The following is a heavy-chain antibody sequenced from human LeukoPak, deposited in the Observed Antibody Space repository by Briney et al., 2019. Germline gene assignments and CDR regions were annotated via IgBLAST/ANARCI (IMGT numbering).Heavy chain of an antibody. J-gene: IGHJ4*02. CDR1: GFTFSRYA. CDR2: ISGSGDTT. D-gene: IGHD6-25*01. CDR3: AKEGSAAGPTEFDY. Sequence: GGSLRLSCAASGFTFSRYAMSWVRQAPGKGLEWVSAISGSGDTTYYADSVKGHFTISRDNSKNTLYLQMNSLRAEDTAVYYCAKEGSAAGPTEFDYWGQGTLVTGSS. V-gene: IGHV3-23*01.